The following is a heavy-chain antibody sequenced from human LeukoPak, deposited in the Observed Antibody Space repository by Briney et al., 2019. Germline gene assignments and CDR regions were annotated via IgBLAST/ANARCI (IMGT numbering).Heavy chain of an antibody. CDR2: INPNSGGT. CDR3: ARGQRWTTTNDAFDI. Sequence: ASVKVSCKASGYTFTGYYMHWVRQAPGQGLEWMGWINPNSGGTNYAQKFQGRVTMTRDTSISTAYMELSRLRSDGTAVYYCARGQRWTTTNDAFDIWGQGTMVTVSS. CDR1: GYTFTGYY. J-gene: IGHJ3*02. D-gene: IGHD5-12*01. V-gene: IGHV1-2*02.